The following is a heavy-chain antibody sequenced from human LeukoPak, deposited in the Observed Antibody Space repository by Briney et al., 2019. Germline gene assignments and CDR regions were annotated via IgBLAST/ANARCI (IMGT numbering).Heavy chain of an antibody. CDR3: ARGFTGFTSVWRDY. J-gene: IGHJ4*02. D-gene: IGHD6-19*01. CDR1: GFTFSSHW. CDR2: INSDGSST. V-gene: IGHV3-74*01. Sequence: GGSLRLSCAASGFTFSSHWMHWVRQVPGRGLVWVSRINSDGSSTNYADSVKGRFTISRDNAKNTLYLQMNSLRAEDTAIYFCARGFTGFTSVWRDYWGQGTLVTVSS.